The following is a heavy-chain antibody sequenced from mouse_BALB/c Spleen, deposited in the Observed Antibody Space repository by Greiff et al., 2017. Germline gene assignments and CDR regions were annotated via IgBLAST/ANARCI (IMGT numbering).Heavy chain of an antibody. CDR3: ARALITTVVGYWYFDV. D-gene: IGHD1-1*01. V-gene: IGHV2-9*02. Sequence: VKLQESGPGLVAPSQSLSITCTVSGFSLTSYGVHWVRQPPGKGLEWLGVIWAGGSTNYNSALMSRLSISKDNSKSQVFLKMNSLQTDDTAMYYCARALITTVVGYWYFDVWGAGTTVTVSS. CDR2: IWAGGST. J-gene: IGHJ1*01. CDR1: GFSLTSYG.